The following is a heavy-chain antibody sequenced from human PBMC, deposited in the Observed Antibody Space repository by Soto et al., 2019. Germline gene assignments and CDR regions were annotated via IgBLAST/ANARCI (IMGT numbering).Heavy chain of an antibody. J-gene: IGHJ1*01. CDR2: IYHSGST. D-gene: IGHD6-13*01. CDR3: ARGRSSSWLVYFQH. Sequence: QVQLQESGPGLVKPSGTLSLTCAVSGGSISSSNWWSGVRQPPGKALEWIGEIYHSGSTNYNPSLQRRVTVSVDKSKNQFSLKPSSVTAADTAVYYCARGRSSSWLVYFQHWGQRTLVTVSS. CDR1: GGSISSSNW. V-gene: IGHV4-4*02.